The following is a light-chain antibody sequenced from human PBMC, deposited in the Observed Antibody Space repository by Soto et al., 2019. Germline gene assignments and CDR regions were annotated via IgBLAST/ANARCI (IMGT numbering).Light chain of an antibody. Sequence: QSVLTQPASVSGSPGQSITLSCTRTSSGVENYNLVSWYQHHPGKAPKLMIYEGSQRPSGVSDRFSGSQSGNTASLTISGLQAEDEADYYCSSYAGAVVFGGGTKLTVL. CDR2: EGS. CDR3: SSYAGAVV. CDR1: SSGVENYNL. J-gene: IGLJ2*01. V-gene: IGLV2-23*01.